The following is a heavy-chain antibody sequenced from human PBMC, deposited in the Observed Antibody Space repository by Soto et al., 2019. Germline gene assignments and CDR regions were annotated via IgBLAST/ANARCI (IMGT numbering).Heavy chain of an antibody. J-gene: IGHJ4*02. CDR1: GFTVSNIY. CDR3: STHPGGGGY. D-gene: IGHD3-10*01. V-gene: IGHV3-53*01. CDR2: IYSGGYT. Sequence: EVQLVESGGGLIQPGGSLRLSCAVSGFTVSNIYMSWVRQAPGKGLEGVSVIYSGGYTAYGDSVKGRFTISRDNSKNTPLLQKKSLGAGGPAVLCWSTHPGGGGYWGQGTLVTVSS.